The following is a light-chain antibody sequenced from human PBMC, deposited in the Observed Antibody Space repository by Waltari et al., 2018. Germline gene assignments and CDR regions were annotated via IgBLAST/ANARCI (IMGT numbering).Light chain of an antibody. V-gene: IGKV2-30*02. CDR2: KVS. J-gene: IGKJ1*01. CDR1: QSLVHSDGNTY. Sequence: DVVMTQSPLSLPVTLGQPASISCKSSQSLVHSDGNTYLNWFHQRPGQSPRRLIYKVSNRDSGVPDRFSGSGSGTDFTLEISRVGAEDVGIYYCLQSIHWPWTFGQGTKVDIK. CDR3: LQSIHWPWT.